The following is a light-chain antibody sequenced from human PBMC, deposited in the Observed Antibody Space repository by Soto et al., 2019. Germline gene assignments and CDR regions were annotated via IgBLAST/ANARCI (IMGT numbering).Light chain of an antibody. CDR2: EVR. CDR1: SSDIGGYNY. J-gene: IGLJ2*01. V-gene: IGLV2-14*01. CDR3: SSYTTSTTQV. Sequence: QSVLTQPRSVSGSPGQSVTISCTGTSSDIGGYNYVSWYQQHPGKAPKLMIYEVRNRPSGVSDRFSGSKSGKTASLTIFGLQAEDEADYYCSSYTTSTTQVFGGGTKVTVL.